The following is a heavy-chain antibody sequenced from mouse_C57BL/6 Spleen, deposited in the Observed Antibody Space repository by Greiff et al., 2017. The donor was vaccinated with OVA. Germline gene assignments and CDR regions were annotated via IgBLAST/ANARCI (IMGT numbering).Heavy chain of an antibody. Sequence: DVKLVESGGGLVKPGGSLKLSCAASGFTFSSYAMSWVRQTPEKRLEWVATISDGGSYTYYPDNVKGRFTISRDNAKNNLYLQMSHLKSEDTAMYYCAREGYSFAYWGQGTLVTVSA. V-gene: IGHV5-4*01. D-gene: IGHD2-12*01. CDR2: ISDGGSYT. CDR1: GFTFSSYA. J-gene: IGHJ3*01. CDR3: AREGYSFAY.